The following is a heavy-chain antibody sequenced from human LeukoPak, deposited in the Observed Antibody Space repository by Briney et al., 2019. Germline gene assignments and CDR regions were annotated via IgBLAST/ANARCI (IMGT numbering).Heavy chain of an antibody. Sequence: GGSLRLSCTASGFTFSDYYMSWIRQAPGKGLEWVSYISSSGSTIYYADSVKGRFTISRDNAKNSLYLQMNSLGAEDTAVYYCAREATTVFVVVIPRAFDIWGQRTMVTVSS. CDR2: ISSSGSTI. J-gene: IGHJ3*02. CDR1: GFTFSDYY. D-gene: IGHD3-3*01. CDR3: AREATTVFVVVIPRAFDI. V-gene: IGHV3-11*01.